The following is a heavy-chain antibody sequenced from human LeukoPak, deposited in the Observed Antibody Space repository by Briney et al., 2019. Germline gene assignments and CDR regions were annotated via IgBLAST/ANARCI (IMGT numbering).Heavy chain of an antibody. CDR2: INPNSGNT. CDR3: ARDLVRYCNSTSCYSAY. V-gene: IGHV1-18*04. Sequence: SVKVSCKASGYTFTGYYMHWVRQAPGQGLEWMGWINPNSGNTNYAQKLQGRVTMTTDTSTSTAYMELRSLRSDDTAVYYCARDLVRYCNSTSCYSAYWGQGTLVTVSS. J-gene: IGHJ4*02. D-gene: IGHD2-2*01. CDR1: GYTFTGYY.